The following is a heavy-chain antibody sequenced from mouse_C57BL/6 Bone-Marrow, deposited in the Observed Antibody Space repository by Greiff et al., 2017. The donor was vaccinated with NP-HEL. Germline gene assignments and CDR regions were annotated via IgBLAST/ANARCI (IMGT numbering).Heavy chain of an antibody. CDR1: GYTFTSYG. CDR2: IYPRSGNT. Sequence: VQLQQSGAELARPGASVKLSCKASGYTFTSYGISWVKQRTGQGLEWIGEIYPRSGNTYYNEKFKGKATLTADKSSSTAYMELRSLTSEDSAVYFCARRVTTVVPFAYWGQGTLVTVSA. D-gene: IGHD1-1*01. CDR3: ARRVTTVVPFAY. V-gene: IGHV1-81*01. J-gene: IGHJ3*01.